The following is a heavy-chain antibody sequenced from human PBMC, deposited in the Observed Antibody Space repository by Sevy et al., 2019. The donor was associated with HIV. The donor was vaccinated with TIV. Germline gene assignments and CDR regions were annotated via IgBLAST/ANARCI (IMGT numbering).Heavy chain of an antibody. CDR3: ATDLRSGWYWQYFDY. J-gene: IGHJ4*02. CDR2: FDPEDGET. D-gene: IGHD6-19*01. V-gene: IGHV1-24*01. Sequence: ASVKVSCKVSGYTLTELSMHWVRQAPGKGLEWMGGFDPEDGETIYSQKFQGRVTMTEDTSTDTAYMELSSLRSEDTAVYYCATDLRSGWYWQYFDYWGQGTLVTVSS. CDR1: GYTLTELS.